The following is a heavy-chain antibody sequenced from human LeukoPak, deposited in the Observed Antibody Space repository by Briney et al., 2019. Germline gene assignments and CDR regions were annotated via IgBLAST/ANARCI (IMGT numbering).Heavy chain of an antibody. CDR2: IHRSGSS. J-gene: IGHJ4*02. Sequence: SETLSLTCTVSGDSISGYHWSWVRQPPGKGLEWIGFIHRSGSSDYNPSLKSRVAISGDSSKNQFSLTLTSVTAADTAIYYSVGANFYGSGSYGAPYNYWGQGMLVTVSS. CDR1: GDSISGYH. D-gene: IGHD3-10*01. V-gene: IGHV4-4*08. CDR3: VGANFYGSGSYGAPYNY.